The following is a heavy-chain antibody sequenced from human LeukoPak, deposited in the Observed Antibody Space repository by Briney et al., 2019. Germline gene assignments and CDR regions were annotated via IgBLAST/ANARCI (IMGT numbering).Heavy chain of an antibody. CDR1: GFTFSSNA. J-gene: IGHJ4*02. CDR3: AYLDSSGYYYGRLRY. D-gene: IGHD3-22*01. Sequence: GGSLRLSCAASGFTFSSNAMSWVRQAPGRGLESVSSITAYGDGTHYADSVKGRFPISRDNSKNTLYLQMSSLSAEDTAVYFCAYLDSSGYYYGRLRYWGQGTPVTVSS. V-gene: IGHV3-23*01. CDR2: ITAYGDGT.